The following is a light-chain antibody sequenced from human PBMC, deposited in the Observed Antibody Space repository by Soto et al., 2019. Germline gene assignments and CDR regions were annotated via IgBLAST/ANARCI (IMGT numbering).Light chain of an antibody. CDR1: QTISSW. Sequence: DIQMTQSPSTLFGSVGDRVTTTCRASQTISSWLAWYQQKPGIPPKLLIYDVSALIRGVPSRFSGSGSGTEFTLTISSLQPDDFATYYCQQYDSYSATVGQGNKVDIK. J-gene: IGKJ1*01. V-gene: IGKV1-5*01. CDR2: DVS. CDR3: QQYDSYSAT.